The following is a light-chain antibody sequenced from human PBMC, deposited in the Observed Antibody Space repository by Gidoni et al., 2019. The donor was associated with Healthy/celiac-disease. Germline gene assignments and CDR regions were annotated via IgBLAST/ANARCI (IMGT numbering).Light chain of an antibody. J-gene: IGKJ2*01. V-gene: IGKV3-20*01. CDR3: QQYGSSPRT. CDR1: QSVSSSY. CDR2: GAS. Sequence: EIALTQSPGTLSSSPGERATLSCRASQSVSSSYLAWYQQKPVHAPRLLIYGASSRATGIPDRFGGSGSGTDFTLTISRLEPEDFAVYYCQQYGSSPRTFXQXTKLEIK.